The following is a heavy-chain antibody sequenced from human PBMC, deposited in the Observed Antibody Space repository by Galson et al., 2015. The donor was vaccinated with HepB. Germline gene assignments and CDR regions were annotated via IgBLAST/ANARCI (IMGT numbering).Heavy chain of an antibody. Sequence: SVKVSCKASGGTFSSYAFSWVRQAPGQGLEWMGGTIPILGTGNYAQKFQGRVTITADKSTSTAYMEVRSLRSEDTAVYYCALRSLSSATMHHWGQGTLVTVSS. V-gene: IGHV1-69*10. CDR2: TIPILGTG. J-gene: IGHJ5*02. CDR1: GGTFSSYA. CDR3: ALRSLSSATMHH. D-gene: IGHD2-2*01.